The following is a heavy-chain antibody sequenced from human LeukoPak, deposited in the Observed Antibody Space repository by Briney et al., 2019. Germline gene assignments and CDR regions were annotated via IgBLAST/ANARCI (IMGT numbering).Heavy chain of an antibody. V-gene: IGHV3-23*01. J-gene: IGHJ4*02. Sequence: GGSLRLSCAASGFTFSSYAMSWVRQAPGKGLEWVSAISGSGGSTYYADSVKGRFTISRDNSKNALYLQMNSLRAEDTAVYYCAKDSGWYQGLDYWGQGTLVTVSS. CDR2: ISGSGGST. CDR3: AKDSGWYQGLDY. CDR1: GFTFSSYA. D-gene: IGHD6-19*01.